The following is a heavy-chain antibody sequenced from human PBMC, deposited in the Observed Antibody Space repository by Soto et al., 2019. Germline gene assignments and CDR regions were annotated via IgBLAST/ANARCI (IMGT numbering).Heavy chain of an antibody. CDR3: AKETYISHVYYYGMDV. CDR1: GFTFSNYA. Sequence: QVQLVESGGGVVQPGTSLRLSCAASGFTFSNYAMHWVRQAPGEGLEWVAVISYDVSNKYYADSVKGRFTISRDNFKNSLFLQMNSLRVEETTVYYCAKETYISHVYYYGMDVWGQGTTVTVSS. CDR2: ISYDVSNK. D-gene: IGHD6-13*01. V-gene: IGHV3-30*04. J-gene: IGHJ6*02.